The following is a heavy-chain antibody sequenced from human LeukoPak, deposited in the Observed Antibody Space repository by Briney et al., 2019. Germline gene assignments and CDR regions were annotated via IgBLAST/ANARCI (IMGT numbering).Heavy chain of an antibody. CDR1: GGTFSSYA. CDR3: ASSVTVHYYYYYMDV. CDR2: IIPIFGTA. V-gene: IGHV1-69*05. D-gene: IGHD4-11*01. J-gene: IGHJ6*03. Sequence: SVKVSCKASGGTFSSYAISWVRQAPGQGLEWMGGIIPIFGTANYAQKFQGRVTITTGESTSTAYMELSSLRSEDTAVYYCASSVTVHYYYYYMDVWGKGTTVTVSS.